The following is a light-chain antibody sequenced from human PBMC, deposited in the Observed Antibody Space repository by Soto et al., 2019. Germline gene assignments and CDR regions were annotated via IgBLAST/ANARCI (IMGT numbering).Light chain of an antibody. V-gene: IGKV1-33*01. CDR3: QQYDNLPPFT. CDR1: QDIRTS. CDR2: GAS. J-gene: IGKJ3*01. Sequence: IPMTQSPSSLSASVGARVSITCQASQDIRTSLSWFQQKPGRAPKLLIYGASNLETGVPSRFRGSGSGTDFTFTISSLQPEDIATYYCQQYDNLPPFTFGPGTRVDIK.